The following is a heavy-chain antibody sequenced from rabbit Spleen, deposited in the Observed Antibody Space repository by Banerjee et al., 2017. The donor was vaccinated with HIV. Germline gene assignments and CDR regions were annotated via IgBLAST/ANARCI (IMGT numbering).Heavy chain of an antibody. J-gene: IGHJ6*01. CDR1: GFSCYYKCV. Sequence: EQLVESGGGLVQPGGSLTLTCKASGFSCYYKCVMCWVRQAPGKGLQWIGCMNTVSGNTVYATWAKGRFPISRTSSATVALQMTSLTAADKATYFCARHLADIIGWNFGCWGPGPLLTVS. CDR2: MNTVSGNT. V-gene: IGHV1S45*01. CDR3: ARHLADIIGWNFGC. D-gene: IGHD1-1*01.